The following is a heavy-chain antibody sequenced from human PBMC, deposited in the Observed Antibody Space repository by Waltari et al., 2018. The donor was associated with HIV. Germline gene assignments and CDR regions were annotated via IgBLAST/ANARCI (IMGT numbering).Heavy chain of an antibody. J-gene: IGHJ4*02. Sequence: EVQLVESGGGLVKPGGSLRLSCAASGFTFSSYSMNWVGKAPGKGLECVSIISSSSSYIYYGDSVKGRFTISRDNAKNSLFLQMNSLRVEDTAVYYCARSPGIAATNLIDYWGQGTLVTVSS. CDR1: GFTFSSYS. V-gene: IGHV3-21*01. CDR3: ARSPGIAATNLIDY. D-gene: IGHD2-15*01. CDR2: ISSSSSYI.